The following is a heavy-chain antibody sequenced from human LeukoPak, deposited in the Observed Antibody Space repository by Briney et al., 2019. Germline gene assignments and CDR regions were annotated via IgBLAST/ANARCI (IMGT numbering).Heavy chain of an antibody. CDR2: ISPSGDIT. V-gene: IGHV3-23*01. CDR1: GFTFSSHG. Sequence: GGSLRLSCVGSGFTFSSHGMNWVRQAPGKGLEWISGISPSGDITYYADSVKGRFTISRDNSDNTLYLHMSSLRAGDTAVYFCAKDDAWIQLNVWGQGTLVTVSS. CDR3: AKDDAWIQLNV. D-gene: IGHD5-24*01. J-gene: IGHJ4*02.